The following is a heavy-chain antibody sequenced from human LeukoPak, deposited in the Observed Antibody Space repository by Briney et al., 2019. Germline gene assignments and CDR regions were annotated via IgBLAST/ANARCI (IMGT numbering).Heavy chain of an antibody. CDR1: GGSITNSGCY. Sequence: SETLSLTCTVSGGSITNSGCYWGWIRQPPGKGLEWIGSIYYSGNTYSNPSLKSRVTISVDTSKNQFSLKLSSVTAAGTAVYYCAREQEEGFDYWGQGTLVTVSS. J-gene: IGHJ4*02. CDR3: AREQEEGFDY. CDR2: IYYSGNT. V-gene: IGHV4-39*07.